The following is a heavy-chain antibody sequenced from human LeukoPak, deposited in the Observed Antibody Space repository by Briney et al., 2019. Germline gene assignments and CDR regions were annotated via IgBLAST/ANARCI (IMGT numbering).Heavy chain of an antibody. CDR1: GFSFNSYA. Sequence: GGSLRLSCTASGFSFNSYAMNWVRQAPGKGLEWVASIIGPGGDTYHAGSVRGRFTISRDNSKNTLYLQMSHLRAEDTALYYCAKAAAERCASIKCYPFDSWGQGTLVAVS. V-gene: IGHV3-23*01. CDR2: IIGPGGDT. CDR3: AKAAAERCASIKCYPFDS. J-gene: IGHJ4*02. D-gene: IGHD1-1*01.